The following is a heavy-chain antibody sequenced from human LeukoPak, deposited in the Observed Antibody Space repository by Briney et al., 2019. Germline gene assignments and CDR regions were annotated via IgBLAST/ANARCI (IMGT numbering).Heavy chain of an antibody. D-gene: IGHD3-10*01. CDR2: IWNDGSNK. Sequence: GGSLRLSCAASGFIFSTSGMHWVRQAPGKGLEWVAVIWNDGSNKYYADSVKGRFTISRDNSKNTLYLQMNTLRAEDTAMYFCVGAPYYYASGTFSPFDYWGQGTLVTVSS. CDR1: GFIFSTSG. CDR3: VGAPYYYASGTFSPFDY. J-gene: IGHJ4*02. V-gene: IGHV3-33*01.